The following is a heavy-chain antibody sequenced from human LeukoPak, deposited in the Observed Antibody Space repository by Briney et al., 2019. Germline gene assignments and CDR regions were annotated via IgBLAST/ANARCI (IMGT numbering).Heavy chain of an antibody. CDR1: GYTFTGYY. CDR3: AREREGYSSGDLDY. V-gene: IGHV1-2*04. CDR2: INPNSGGT. Sequence: ASVKVSCKASGYTFTGYYMHWVRQAPGQGLEWMGWINPNSGGTNYAQKFQGWVTMTRDASISTAYMELSRLRSDDTAVYYCAREREGYSSGDLDYWGQGTLVTVSS. D-gene: IGHD6-19*01. J-gene: IGHJ4*02.